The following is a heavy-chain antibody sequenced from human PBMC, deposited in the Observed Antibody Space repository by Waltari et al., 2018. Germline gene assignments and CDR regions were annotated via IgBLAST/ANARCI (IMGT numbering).Heavy chain of an antibody. V-gene: IGHV1-69*01. CDR3: ARAMTTVGGDDAFDI. D-gene: IGHD4-17*01. J-gene: IGHJ3*02. CDR2: FVPIFGTA. Sequence: QVQLVQSGAEVKKPGSSVKVSCKASGGTFSSYAISWVRQAPGQGLEWMGGFVPIFGTANDEQKCQGKLAITADESTSTAYMELSSVRSEDTAVDYCARAMTTVGGDDAFDIWGQGTMVTVSS. CDR1: GGTFSSYA.